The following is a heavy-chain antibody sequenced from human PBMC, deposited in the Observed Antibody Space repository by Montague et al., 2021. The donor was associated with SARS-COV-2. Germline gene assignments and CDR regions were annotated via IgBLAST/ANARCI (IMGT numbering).Heavy chain of an antibody. J-gene: IGHJ5*01. CDR2: LSGSSTHK. Sequence: SLRLSCAASGFTFSNYFMNWVRQAPGQGLEWVSSLSGSSTHKYYSDSLKGRFTISRDNAKNSLYLQINSLRAEDTAVYYCARARGRTGWFDSWGQGIQVTVSS. D-gene: IGHD3/OR15-3a*01. CDR3: ARARGRTGWFDS. V-gene: IGHV3-21*01. CDR1: GFTFSNYF.